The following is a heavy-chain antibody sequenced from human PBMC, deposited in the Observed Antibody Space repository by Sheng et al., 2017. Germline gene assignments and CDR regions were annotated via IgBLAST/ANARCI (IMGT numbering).Heavy chain of an antibody. Sequence: EVQLVESGGGLVQPGGSLRLSCAASGFTFSDHYMDWVRQAPGKGLEWVGRTKNKAQGYTTEYATSLKDRFTISRDSSKNTLYLQMNSLRAEDTAVYYCARDHEGRPFDDWGQGTLVTVSS. CDR3: ARDHEGRPFDD. CDR2: TKNKAQGYTT. V-gene: IGHV3-72*01. D-gene: IGHD3-10*01. J-gene: IGHJ4*02. CDR1: GFTFSDHY.